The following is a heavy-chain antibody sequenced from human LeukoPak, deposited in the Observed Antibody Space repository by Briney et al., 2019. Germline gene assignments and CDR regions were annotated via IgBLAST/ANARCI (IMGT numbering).Heavy chain of an antibody. CDR2: ISSSGGNT. Sequence: GGSLRLSCAASGFTFSSYGMSWVRQAPGKGLEWVSGISSSGGNTYYADSVKGRFTISRDNSKNTLYLQMNSLRAEDTAVYYCANNEITMVRGAPRGYWGQGTLVTVSS. V-gene: IGHV3-23*01. CDR1: GFTFSSYG. J-gene: IGHJ4*02. CDR3: ANNEITMVRGAPRGY. D-gene: IGHD3-10*01.